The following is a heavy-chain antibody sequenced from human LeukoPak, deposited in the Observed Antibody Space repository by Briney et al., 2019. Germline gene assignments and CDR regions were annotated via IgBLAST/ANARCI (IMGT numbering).Heavy chain of an antibody. CDR2: INPNSGGT. V-gene: IGHV1-2*05. J-gene: IGHJ4*02. CDR1: GYTFTGYY. Sequence: ASVKVSCKASGYTFTGYYMHWVRQAPGQGLEWMGRINPNSGGTNYAQKFQGRVTMTRDTSISTAYMELSRLRSDDTGVYYCARVAETLVWFGEXXFDXWGQGTLVTVSS. D-gene: IGHD3-10*01. CDR3: ARVAETLVWFGEXXFDX.